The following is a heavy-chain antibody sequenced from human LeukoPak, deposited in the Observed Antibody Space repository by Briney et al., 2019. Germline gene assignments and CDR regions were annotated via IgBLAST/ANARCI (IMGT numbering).Heavy chain of an antibody. CDR1: GGSFSGYY. Sequence: SETLFLTCAVYGGSFSGYYWSWIRQPPGKGLEWIGEINHSGSTNYSPSLKSRVTISLDTSRNQFSLKLNSVTAADTAVYYCAKSNGYGLVDIWGQGTMVTVSS. CDR2: INHSGST. CDR3: AKSNGYGLVDI. J-gene: IGHJ3*02. V-gene: IGHV4-34*01. D-gene: IGHD3-10*01.